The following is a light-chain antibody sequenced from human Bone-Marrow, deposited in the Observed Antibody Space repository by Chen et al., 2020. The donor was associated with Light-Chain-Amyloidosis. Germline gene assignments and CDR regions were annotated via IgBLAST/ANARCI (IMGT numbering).Light chain of an antibody. CDR3: QQANSFPSLT. CDR2: AAS. J-gene: IGKJ4*01. Sequence: DLQMTQSPSSVSASVGDRVTITCRASQGIVSWLAWYQQKPGKAPKLLIFAASHLQSGVPSRFSGSGSGTDFTLTISSLHPDDFATYYCQQANSFPSLTFGGGTIVE. CDR1: QGIVSW. V-gene: IGKV1-12*02.